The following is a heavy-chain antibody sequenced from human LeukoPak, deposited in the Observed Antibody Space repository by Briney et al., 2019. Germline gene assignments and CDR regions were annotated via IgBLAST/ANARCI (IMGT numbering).Heavy chain of an antibody. CDR1: GGSISSSSYY. D-gene: IGHD3-22*01. J-gene: IGHJ4*02. V-gene: IGHV4-39*07. CDR3: ARDWIEWYDSSGYPPGGY. CDR2: IYYSGST. Sequence: SETLSLTCTVSGGSISSSSYYWGWVRQPPGKGLEWIGSIYYSGSTYYNPSLKSRVTISVDTSKNQFSLKLSSVAAADTAVYYCARDWIEWYDSSGYPPGGYWGQGTLVTVSS.